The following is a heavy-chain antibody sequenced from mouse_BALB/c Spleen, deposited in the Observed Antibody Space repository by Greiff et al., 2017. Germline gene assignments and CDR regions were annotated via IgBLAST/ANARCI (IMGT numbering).Heavy chain of an antibody. Sequence: VQLQQSGAELMKPGASVKISCKATGYTFSSYWIEWVKQRPGHGLEWIGEILPGSGSTNYNEKFKGKATFTADTSSNTAYMQLSSLTSEDSAVYYCARRNDGYSYYYAMDYWGQGTSVTVSS. CDR1: GYTFSSYW. D-gene: IGHD2-3*01. CDR3: ARRNDGYSYYYAMDY. V-gene: IGHV1-9*01. CDR2: ILPGSGST. J-gene: IGHJ4*01.